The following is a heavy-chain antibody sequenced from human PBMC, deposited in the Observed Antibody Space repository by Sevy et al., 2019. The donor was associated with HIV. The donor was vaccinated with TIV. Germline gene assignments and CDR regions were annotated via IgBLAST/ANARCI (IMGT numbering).Heavy chain of an antibody. CDR1: GITFSGYA. D-gene: IGHD3-22*01. CDR2: IYGSAGVT. CDR3: AGGRFDSTGSFDAFDI. J-gene: IGHJ3*02. Sequence: GGSLRLSCAASGITFSGYAMNWVRQAPGKGLGWVSTIYGSAGVTYYADSVKGRFTISRDNSKNTLFLQMNNLRAEDTAVYYCAGGRFDSTGSFDAFDIWGRGTLVTVSS. V-gene: IGHV3-23*01.